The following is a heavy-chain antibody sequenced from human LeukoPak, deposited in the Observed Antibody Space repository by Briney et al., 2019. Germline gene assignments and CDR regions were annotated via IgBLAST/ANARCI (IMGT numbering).Heavy chain of an antibody. Sequence: GGSLRLSCEASGFSFSTYWMSWVRQAPGKGLEWVANIKEDGSEKYYVDSVKGRFTISRDNAKNSQHLQMNSLRAEDTAVYYCARARGSYGYYFDNWGQGTLVAVSS. D-gene: IGHD1-26*01. CDR3: ARARGSYGYYFDN. CDR1: GFSFSTYW. V-gene: IGHV3-7*01. J-gene: IGHJ4*02. CDR2: IKEDGSEK.